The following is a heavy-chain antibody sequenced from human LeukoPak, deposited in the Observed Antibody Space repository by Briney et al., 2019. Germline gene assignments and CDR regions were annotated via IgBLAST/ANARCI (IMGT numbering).Heavy chain of an antibody. J-gene: IGHJ4*02. CDR3: AKDRGGCSSTSCYNNYFDY. CDR1: GFTFSSYG. V-gene: IGHV3-30*02. CDR2: IRYDGSNK. Sequence: GGSLRLSCAASGFTFSSYGMHWVRQAPGKGLEWVAFIRYDGSNKYYADSVKGRFTISRDNSKNTLYLQMNSLRAEDTAVYYCAKDRGGCSSTSCYNNYFDYWGQGTLVTVSS. D-gene: IGHD2-2*02.